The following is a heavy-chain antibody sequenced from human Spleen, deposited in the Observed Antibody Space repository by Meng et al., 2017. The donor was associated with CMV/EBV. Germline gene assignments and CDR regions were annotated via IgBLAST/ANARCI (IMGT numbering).Heavy chain of an antibody. J-gene: IGHJ4*01. Sequence: TLSLTCGVSGYSISSGYFWAWIRQPPGKALEWLALIYWNDDKRYSPSLKRRLTITKDTSRNQVVLTMTNMDPVDTATYYCAHKYDFWNGYTYWSHGTLVTVSS. D-gene: IGHD3-3*01. CDR1: GYSISSGYF. CDR2: IYWNDDK. CDR3: AHKYDFWNGYTY. V-gene: IGHV2-5*01.